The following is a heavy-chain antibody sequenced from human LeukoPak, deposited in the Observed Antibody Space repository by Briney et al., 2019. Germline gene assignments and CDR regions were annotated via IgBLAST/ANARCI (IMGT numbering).Heavy chain of an antibody. V-gene: IGHV1-2*02. CDR2: INPNSGGT. D-gene: IGHD3-22*01. J-gene: IGHJ6*04. Sequence: ASVKVSCKASGYTFTGYYMHWVRQAPGQGLEWMGWINPNSGGTNYAQKFQGRVTMTRDTSISTAYMELSRLRSDDTAVYYCARGRYYYDSTSEMDVWGKGTTVTISS. CDR3: ARGRYYYDSTSEMDV. CDR1: GYTFTGYY.